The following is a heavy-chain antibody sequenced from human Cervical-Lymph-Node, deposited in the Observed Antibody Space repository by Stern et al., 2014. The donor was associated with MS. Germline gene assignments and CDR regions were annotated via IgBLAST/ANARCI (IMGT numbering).Heavy chain of an antibody. CDR3: ARGRDGYKSHFDY. V-gene: IGHV4-31*03. J-gene: IGHJ4*02. D-gene: IGHD5-24*01. CDR1: GGSISSGGSY. CDR2: IYYSGRG. Sequence: QLQLQASGPGLVKPSQTLSLTCTVSGGSISSGGSYWSWIRQHPVKGLEWLGYIYYSGRGYYNPSLKSRVPISVDTSKNQFSLKLSSVTAADTAVYYCARGRDGYKSHFDYWGQGTLVTVSS.